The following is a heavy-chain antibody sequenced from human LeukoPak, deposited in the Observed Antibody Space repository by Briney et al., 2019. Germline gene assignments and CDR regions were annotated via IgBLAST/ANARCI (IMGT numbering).Heavy chain of an antibody. CDR3: AIEWKQWLAPQGWFDP. Sequence: SETLSLTCTVSGGSISSSSYYWGWIRQPPGKGLEWIGSIYYSGSTYYNPSLKSRVTISVDTSKNQFSLKLSSVTAADTAVYYCAIEWKQWLAPQGWFDPWGQGTLVTVSS. D-gene: IGHD6-19*01. CDR1: GGSISSSSYY. J-gene: IGHJ5*02. CDR2: IYYSGST. V-gene: IGHV4-39*01.